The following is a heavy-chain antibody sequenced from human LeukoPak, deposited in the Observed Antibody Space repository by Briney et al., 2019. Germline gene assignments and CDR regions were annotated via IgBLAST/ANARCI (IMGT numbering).Heavy chain of an antibody. D-gene: IGHD3-10*01. V-gene: IGHV3-23*01. Sequence: GGSLRLSCAASGFTFSSYSMNWVRQAPGKGLEWVSAISGSGGSTYYADSVKGRFTISRDNSKNTLYLQMNSLRAEDTAVYYCASALSLGKEPNYYGSDYWGQGTLVTVSS. CDR1: GFTFSSYS. CDR3: ASALSLGKEPNYYGSDY. J-gene: IGHJ4*02. CDR2: ISGSGGST.